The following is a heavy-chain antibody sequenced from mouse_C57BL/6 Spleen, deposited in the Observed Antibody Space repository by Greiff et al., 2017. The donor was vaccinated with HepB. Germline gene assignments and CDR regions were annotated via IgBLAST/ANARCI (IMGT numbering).Heavy chain of an antibody. D-gene: IGHD2-3*01. CDR1: GYTFTSYW. Sequence: QVQLQQPGAELVKPGASVKLSCKASGYTFTSYWMHWVKQRPGQGLEWIGMIHPNSGSTNYNEKFKSKASLTVDKSSRTAYMQLSSLTSEDSAVYYCARVDDGYYFDYWGQGTTLTVSS. CDR3: ARVDDGYYFDY. V-gene: IGHV1-64*01. J-gene: IGHJ2*01. CDR2: IHPNSGST.